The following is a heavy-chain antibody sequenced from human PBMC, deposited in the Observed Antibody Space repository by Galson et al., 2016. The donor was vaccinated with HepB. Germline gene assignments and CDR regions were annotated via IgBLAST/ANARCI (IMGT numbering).Heavy chain of an antibody. CDR3: VQGSTAPAV. D-gene: IGHD2-2*01. CDR1: GFTFRNYG. CDR2: VSRSGEST. Sequence: SLRLSCAASGFTFRNYGMTWVRQAPGKGLEVVSSVSRSGESTDYADSVKGRFTISRDNSKNTPSLQMNSLRANDTAIYYCVQGSTAPAVWGKGTTVTVSS. V-gene: IGHV3-23*01. J-gene: IGHJ6*04.